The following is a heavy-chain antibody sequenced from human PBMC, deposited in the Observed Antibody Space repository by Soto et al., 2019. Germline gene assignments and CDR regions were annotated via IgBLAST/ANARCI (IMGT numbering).Heavy chain of an antibody. CDR3: GRDFCPVPNSYDL. J-gene: IGHJ4*02. CDR1: AFTFSHYG. Sequence: PGVSLRLSCVASAFTFSHYGIHWVRQAPGKGLEWVSGIDYNEINQYYIDPVKGRFTISRDQSKNTLYLQMNNLRAEHTGVYYCGRDFCPVPNSYDLWGQGVLVTVSS. V-gene: IGHV3-33*01. CDR2: IDYNEINQ. D-gene: IGHD5-18*01.